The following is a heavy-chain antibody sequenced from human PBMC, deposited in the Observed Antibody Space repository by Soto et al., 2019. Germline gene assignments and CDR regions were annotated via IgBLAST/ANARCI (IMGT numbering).Heavy chain of an antibody. CDR1: GGSISSGGYY. D-gene: IGHD5-18*01. Sequence: SETLSLTCTVSGGSISSGGYYWSWIRQHPGKGLEWIGYIYYSGSTYYNPSLKSRVTISVDTSKNQFSLKLSSVTAADTAVYYCARVDTAMTEYYYGMDVWGQGTTVTVSS. J-gene: IGHJ6*02. CDR3: ARVDTAMTEYYYGMDV. CDR2: IYYSGST. V-gene: IGHV4-31*03.